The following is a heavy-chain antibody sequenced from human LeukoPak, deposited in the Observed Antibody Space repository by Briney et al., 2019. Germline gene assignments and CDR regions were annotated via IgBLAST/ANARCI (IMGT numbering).Heavy chain of an antibody. CDR2: ISTSGSTI. Sequence: GGSLRLSCAASGFTFSSYEVNWVRQAPGKGLEWVSYISTSGSTIYYADSVKGRFTISRDNAKNSLYLQMNSLRAEDTAVYYCARIGVRYYYDSSGLGAFDIWGQGTMVTVSS. D-gene: IGHD3-22*01. CDR3: ARIGVRYYYDSSGLGAFDI. J-gene: IGHJ3*02. CDR1: GFTFSSYE. V-gene: IGHV3-48*03.